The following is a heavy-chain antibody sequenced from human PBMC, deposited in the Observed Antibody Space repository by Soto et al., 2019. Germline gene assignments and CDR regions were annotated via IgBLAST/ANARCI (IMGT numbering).Heavy chain of an antibody. CDR1: GFSFSIYS. D-gene: IGHD3-10*01. CDR2: ISPAGSSI. CDR3: AKDRGGSGAFDI. Sequence: EGQLVEFGGGLVKPGGSLRLSCAASGFSFSIYSYNWVRQAPGKGLEWLSYISPAGSSIYYADSVKGRFTISRDSARDSVYLQMNSLRAEDTAVYYCAKDRGGSGAFDIWGQRTMVTVSS. J-gene: IGHJ3*02. V-gene: IGHV3-48*01.